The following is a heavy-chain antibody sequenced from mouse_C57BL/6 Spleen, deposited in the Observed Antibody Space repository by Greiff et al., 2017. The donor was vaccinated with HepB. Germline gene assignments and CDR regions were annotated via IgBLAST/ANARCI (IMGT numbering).Heavy chain of an antibody. V-gene: IGHV2-6-1*01. CDR2: IWSDGST. Sequence: QVQLKQSGPGLVAPSQSLSITCTVSGFSLTSYGVHWVRQPPGKGLEWLVVIWSDGSTTYNSALKSRLSISKDNSKSQVFLKMNSLQTDDTAMYDCARQFPNSNYVLDYWGQGTTLTVSS. J-gene: IGHJ2*01. D-gene: IGHD2-5*01. CDR3: ARQFPNSNYVLDY. CDR1: GFSLTSYG.